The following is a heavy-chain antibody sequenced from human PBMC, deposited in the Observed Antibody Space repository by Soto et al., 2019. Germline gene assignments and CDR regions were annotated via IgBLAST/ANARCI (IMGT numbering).Heavy chain of an antibody. CDR3: ARDKGSGSYNSRYYYGMDV. Sequence: SETLSLTCAVYGGSFSDNFWSWIRQPPGKGLEWIGEINRSGSTNYIPSLKSRVTISVDTSKNQFSLKLRSVSAADTAVYYCARDKGSGSYNSRYYYGMDVWGQGTTVTVSS. V-gene: IGHV4-34*01. CDR2: INRSGST. CDR1: GGSFSDNF. D-gene: IGHD3-10*01. J-gene: IGHJ6*02.